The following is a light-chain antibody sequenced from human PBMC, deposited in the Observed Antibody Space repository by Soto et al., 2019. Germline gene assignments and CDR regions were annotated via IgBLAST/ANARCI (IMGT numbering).Light chain of an antibody. V-gene: IGKV3-15*01. CDR2: GAS. Sequence: EIVLTQSPCTLSLSPGERATLSCRASQSVSTNLAWYQQKPGQAPRLLIYGASTRATGIPARFSGSGSGTEFTLTITSLQSEDFAVYYCQQYNNWPRTFGQGTKVDIK. CDR1: QSVSTN. CDR3: QQYNNWPRT. J-gene: IGKJ1*01.